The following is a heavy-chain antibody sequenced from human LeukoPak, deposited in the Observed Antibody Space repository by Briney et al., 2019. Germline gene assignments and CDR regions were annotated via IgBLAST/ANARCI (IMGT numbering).Heavy chain of an antibody. CDR2: IHDTRGT. CDR1: GGSMKNYY. CDR3: AGGIGYATSPADH. V-gene: IGHV4-59*01. D-gene: IGHD6-13*01. J-gene: IGHJ5*02. Sequence: SETLSLTCTVSGGSMKNYYWSWIRQPPGKGLEWIGYIHDTRGTNYNPYLKSRVTMSLDTSKNHFSLSLNSVTAADTAVYFCAGGIGYATSPADHLGQGTLVIVSS.